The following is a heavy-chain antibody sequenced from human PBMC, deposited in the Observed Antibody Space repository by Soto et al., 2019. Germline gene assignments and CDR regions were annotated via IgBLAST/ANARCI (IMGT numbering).Heavy chain of an antibody. CDR1: GNTFTNYY. Sequence: ASVKVSCKASGNTFTNYYIHWVRQAPGQGLEWMGTVNPSGGHTTYSQNFLGRVAMTRDTSTSTLYMELTSLTSDDTAVYYCARGGHVVVVTAAFDYWGQGTLVTVSS. CDR3: ARGGHVVVVTAAFDY. V-gene: IGHV1-46*01. D-gene: IGHD2-21*02. CDR2: VNPSGGHT. J-gene: IGHJ4*02.